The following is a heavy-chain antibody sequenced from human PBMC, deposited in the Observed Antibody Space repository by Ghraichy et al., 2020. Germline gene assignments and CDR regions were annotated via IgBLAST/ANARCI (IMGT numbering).Heavy chain of an antibody. V-gene: IGHV4-39*01. D-gene: IGHD2-2*02. Sequence: SETLSLTCSVSGGSINSSNYYWAWIRQPPGKGLEWIGTIYYSGSTYYKPSLKSRVTISVDTSKNQFSLKLNSVTAADTAVYYCARGVDCSTSTCYRFHDYWGQGTLVTVSS. J-gene: IGHJ4*02. CDR2: IYYSGST. CDR3: ARGVDCSTSTCYRFHDY. CDR1: GGSINSSNYY.